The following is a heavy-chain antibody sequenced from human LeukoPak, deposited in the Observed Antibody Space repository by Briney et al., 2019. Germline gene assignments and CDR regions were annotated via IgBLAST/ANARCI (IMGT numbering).Heavy chain of an antibody. CDR2: VTPNNGGT. Sequence: GASVKVSCKTSGYTFSDYYIHWLRQAPGQGHEWMGSVTPNNGGTNYAQSFQGRVTMTRDTSISTAYMELSRLRSDDTAVYYCARHPRNTIFGSLDVWGQGTTVTVSS. V-gene: IGHV1-2*02. J-gene: IGHJ6*02. CDR1: GYTFSDYY. CDR3: ARHPRNTIFGSLDV. D-gene: IGHD3-3*01.